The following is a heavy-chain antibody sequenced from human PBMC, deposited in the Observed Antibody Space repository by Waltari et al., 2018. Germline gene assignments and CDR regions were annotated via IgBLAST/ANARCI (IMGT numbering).Heavy chain of an antibody. CDR1: GFTFSGSA. J-gene: IGHJ4*02. CDR3: TGQGDDFWTGYYGQ. V-gene: IGHV3-73*01. D-gene: IGHD3-3*01. Sequence: EMQLVESGGGLVQPRGSLKLSCSASGFTFSGSAMHWVRQASGKGLEWIGRIRAKGNNYATTYAASVEGRFTISRDDSKNTAYLQMDSLKTEDTAIYYCTGQGDDFWTGYYGQWGQGTLVTVSS. CDR2: IRAKGNNYAT.